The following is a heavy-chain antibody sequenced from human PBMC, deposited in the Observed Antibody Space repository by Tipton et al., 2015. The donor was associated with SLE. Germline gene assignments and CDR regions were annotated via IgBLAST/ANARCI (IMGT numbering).Heavy chain of an antibody. CDR3: ARGGGSGGNSAWFDP. Sequence: LSLTCTVSGGSISSSSYYWGWIRQPPGKGLEWVSRINSDGSSTSYADSVKGRFTNSRDNAKNTLYLQMNSLRVEDTAVYYCARGGGSGGNSAWFDPWGQWSLVTVSS. CDR2: INSDGSST. J-gene: IGHJ5*02. D-gene: IGHD4-23*01. V-gene: IGHV3-74*01. CDR1: GGSISSSSYY.